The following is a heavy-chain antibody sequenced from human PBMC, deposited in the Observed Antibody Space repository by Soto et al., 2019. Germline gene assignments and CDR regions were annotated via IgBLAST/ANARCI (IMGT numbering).Heavy chain of an antibody. CDR3: ARGPRTVVVPPAQPNWFDP. CDR1: GGSISSYY. CDR2: IYYSGST. J-gene: IGHJ5*02. Sequence: PSETLSLTCTVSGGSISSYYCSWIRQPPGKGLEWIGYIYYSGSTNYNPSLKSRVTISVDTSKNQFSLKLSSVTAADTAVYYCARGPRTVVVPPAQPNWFDPWGQGTLVPVPS. V-gene: IGHV4-59*01. D-gene: IGHD2-2*01.